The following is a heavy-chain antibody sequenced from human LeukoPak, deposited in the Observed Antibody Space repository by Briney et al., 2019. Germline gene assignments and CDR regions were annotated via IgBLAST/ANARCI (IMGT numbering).Heavy chain of an antibody. V-gene: IGHV1-24*01. CDR2: FDPEHGGT. Sequence: ASVKVSCKVSGYTLTDLSMHWVRQAPGKGVEGMGGFDPEHGGTIYAQKFQGRVTMIEDTSTDTAYMELSSLRSEGTAVYYCATGSGSGWPDAFDIWGQGTMVTVSS. D-gene: IGHD6-19*01. J-gene: IGHJ3*02. CDR1: GYTLTDLS. CDR3: ATGSGSGWPDAFDI.